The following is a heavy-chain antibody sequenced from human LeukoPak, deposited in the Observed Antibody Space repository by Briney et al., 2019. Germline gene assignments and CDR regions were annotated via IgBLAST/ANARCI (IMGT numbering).Heavy chain of an antibody. CDR1: GFTFSSYS. CDR2: NSSSSSYI. D-gene: IGHD3-22*01. CDR3: ARDFVPYYYDSSGYLS. V-gene: IGHV3-21*01. Sequence: GGSLRLSCVASGFTFSSYSMNWVRQAPGKGLEWVSSNSSSSSYIYYADSVKGRFTISRDNAKNPLYLQMNSLRAEDTAVYYCARDFVPYYYDSSGYLSWGQGTLVTVSS. J-gene: IGHJ4*02.